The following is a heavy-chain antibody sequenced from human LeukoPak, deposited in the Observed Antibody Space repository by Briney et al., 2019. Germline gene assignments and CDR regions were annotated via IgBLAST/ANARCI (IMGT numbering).Heavy chain of an antibody. CDR3: ARVQWLVRIGWFDP. CDR1: GYTFTGYY. CDR2: INPNSGGT. V-gene: IGHV1-2*02. D-gene: IGHD6-19*01. Sequence: GASVKVSCKASGYTFTGYYMHWVRQAPGQGLEWMGWINPNSGGTNYAQKFQGRVTMTRDTSISTAYMELSRLRSDDTAVYYCARVQWLVRIGWFDPWGQGTLVTVSS. J-gene: IGHJ5*02.